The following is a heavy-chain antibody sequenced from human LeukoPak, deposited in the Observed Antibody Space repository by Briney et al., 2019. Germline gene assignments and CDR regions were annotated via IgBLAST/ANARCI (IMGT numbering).Heavy chain of an antibody. J-gene: IGHJ4*02. CDR2: IKQDGSEK. CDR1: GFTFSSYW. D-gene: IGHD3-10*01. Sequence: GGSLRLSCAASGFTFSSYWMSWVRQAPGKGLEWVANIKQDGSEKYYVDSVKGRFTISRGNAKNSLYLQMNSLRAEDTAVYYCARDWDYYGSGSYRDYWGQGTLVTVSS. CDR3: ARDWDYYGSGSYRDY. V-gene: IGHV3-7*01.